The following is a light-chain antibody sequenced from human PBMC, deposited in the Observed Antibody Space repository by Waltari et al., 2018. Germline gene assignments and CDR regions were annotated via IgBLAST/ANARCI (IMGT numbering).Light chain of an antibody. CDR1: QSVSSNY. J-gene: IGKJ2*01. CDR3: QQYGSSPPKHT. Sequence: EIVLTQSPGTLSLSPGESATLSCSASQSVSSNYLGWYQQKPGQAPRLLIYGASNRATGVPDRFSGSGSGTAFTLTISRLEPEDFAVYYCQQYGSSPPKHTFGQGTKLEI. V-gene: IGKV3-20*01. CDR2: GAS.